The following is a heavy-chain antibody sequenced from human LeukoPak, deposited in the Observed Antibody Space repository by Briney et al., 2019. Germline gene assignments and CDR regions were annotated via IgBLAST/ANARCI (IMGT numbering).Heavy chain of an antibody. Sequence: GGSLRLSCTASGFTFSPYSMSWVRQAPGKGLEWVSYIGSRGSNGVSARYYADSVTGRFTISRDNAQNSLYLQMNSLRAEDTAIYYCVRDRGTYRPIDYWGQGTLVTVSS. CDR1: GFTFSPYS. D-gene: IGHD1-26*01. CDR2: IGSRGSNGVSAR. CDR3: VRDRGTYRPIDY. V-gene: IGHV3-48*04. J-gene: IGHJ4*02.